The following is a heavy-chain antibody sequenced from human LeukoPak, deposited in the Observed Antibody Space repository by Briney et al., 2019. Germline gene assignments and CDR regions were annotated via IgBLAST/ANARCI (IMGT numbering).Heavy chain of an antibody. CDR3: AREEFLHEIDSSGYFVY. CDR1: GGPITGYY. D-gene: IGHD3-22*01. J-gene: IGHJ4*02. Sequence: SETLSLTCTVSGGPITGYYWNWIRQPAGQGLEWLGRVYSSGVGNYNPSPTSRVTMSVDTSKNQSSLKLTSLTAADTAVYYCAREEFLHEIDSSGYFVYWGQGTLVTVSS. CDR2: VYSSGVG. V-gene: IGHV4-4*07.